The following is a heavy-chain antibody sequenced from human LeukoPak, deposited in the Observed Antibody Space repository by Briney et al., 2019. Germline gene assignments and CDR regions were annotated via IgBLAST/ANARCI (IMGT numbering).Heavy chain of an antibody. CDR3: ARGILAKGYFDL. CDR1: GGSISSYY. V-gene: IGHV4-59*12. Sequence: SETLSLTCTVSGGSISSYYWSWIRRPPGKGLEWIGYIYYSGSTNYNPSLKSRVTISVDTSKNQFSLKLSSVTAADTAVYYCARGILAKGYFDLWGRDTLVTVSS. D-gene: IGHD3-3*01. J-gene: IGHJ2*01. CDR2: IYYSGST.